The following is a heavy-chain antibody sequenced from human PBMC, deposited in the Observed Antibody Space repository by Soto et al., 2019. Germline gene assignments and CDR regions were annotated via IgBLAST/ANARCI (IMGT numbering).Heavy chain of an antibody. D-gene: IGHD3-10*01. CDR1: GFTFSSHS. Sequence: QVQLVESGGGVVQPGRSLRLSCAASGFTFSSHSIQWVRQAPGKGLEWVAVIPYDGSIKYYADSVKGRFTISRDNSKNTAYMQMHSLRDEDTAVFYCAREWSTSGDLDYWGQGTLVIVSS. V-gene: IGHV3-30-3*01. CDR3: AREWSTSGDLDY. CDR2: IPYDGSIK. J-gene: IGHJ4*02.